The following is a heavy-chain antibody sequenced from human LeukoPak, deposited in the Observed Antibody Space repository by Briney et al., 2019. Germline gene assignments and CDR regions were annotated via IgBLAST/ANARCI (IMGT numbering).Heavy chain of an antibody. Sequence: ASVKVSCKASGYTFTSYDINWVRQATGQGLEWMGWMNLNSGNTGYAQKFQGRVTMTRNTSISTAYMELSSLRSEDTAVYYCARGPPYCSSTSCRKTKSYGMDVWGQGTTVTVSS. CDR1: GYTFTSYD. CDR3: ARGPPYCSSTSCRKTKSYGMDV. V-gene: IGHV1-8*01. D-gene: IGHD2-2*01. CDR2: MNLNSGNT. J-gene: IGHJ6*02.